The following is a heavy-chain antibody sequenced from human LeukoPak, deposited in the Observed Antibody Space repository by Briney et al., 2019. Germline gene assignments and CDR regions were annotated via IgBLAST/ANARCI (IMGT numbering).Heavy chain of an antibody. J-gene: IGHJ4*02. CDR3: ARDLEAWVETTAFEY. CDR1: GFTFSNYP. V-gene: IGHV3-30-3*01. Sequence: GGSLRLSCAASGFTFSNYPLHWVRQAPGKGLEWVAVILYDGSNKYYADSVKGRFTISRDNSKNTLYLQMNSLRAEDTAVYYCARDLEAWVETTAFEYWGQGTLVTVSS. D-gene: IGHD4-23*01. CDR2: ILYDGSNK.